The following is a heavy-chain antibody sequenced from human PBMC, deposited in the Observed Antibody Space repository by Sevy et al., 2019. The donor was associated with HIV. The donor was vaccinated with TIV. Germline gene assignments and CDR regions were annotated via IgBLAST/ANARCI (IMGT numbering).Heavy chain of an antibody. CDR2: IYHSGST. V-gene: IGHV4-30-2*01. D-gene: IGHD3-22*01. CDR3: ARGLVMYYYDSSGWGWFDP. Sequence: SETLSLTCAVSGGSISSGGYSWSWIRQPPGKGLEWIGYIYHSGSTYYNPSLKSRVTISVDRSKNQFSRKLSSVTAADTAVYYCARGLVMYYYDSSGWGWFDPWGQGTLVTVSS. CDR1: GGSISSGGYS. J-gene: IGHJ5*02.